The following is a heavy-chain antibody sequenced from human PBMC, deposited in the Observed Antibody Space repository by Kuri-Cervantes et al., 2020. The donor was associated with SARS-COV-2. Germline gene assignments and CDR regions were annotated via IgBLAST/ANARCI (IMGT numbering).Heavy chain of an antibody. CDR3: ASQAGGRYYYYYMDV. CDR2: ISSSSSTI. J-gene: IGHJ6*03. Sequence: GGSLRLSCAASGFTFSNDWMSWVRQAPGKGLEWVSYISSSSSTIYYADSVKGRFTISRDNAKNSLYLQMNSLRAEDTAVYYCASQAGGRYYYYYMDVWGKGTTVTVSS. V-gene: IGHV3-48*01. CDR1: GFTFSNDW. D-gene: IGHD1-26*01.